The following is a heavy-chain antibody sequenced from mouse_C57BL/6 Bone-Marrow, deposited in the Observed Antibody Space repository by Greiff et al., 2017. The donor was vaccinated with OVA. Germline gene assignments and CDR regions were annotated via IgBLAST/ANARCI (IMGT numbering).Heavy chain of an antibody. CDR2: IYPENGDT. J-gene: IGHJ1*03. V-gene: IGHV14-4*01. Sequence: DVQLQESGAELVMPGSSAQFSCTASGFTINDYYIPWVTHRPEQGLEWIGWIYPENGDTEYASKFQGKATITADTSSNTAYLQLSSLTSEDTAVYYCTVDYYGNWYFDVWGTGTTVTVST. D-gene: IGHD1-1*01. CDR3: TVDYYGNWYFDV. CDR1: GFTINDYY.